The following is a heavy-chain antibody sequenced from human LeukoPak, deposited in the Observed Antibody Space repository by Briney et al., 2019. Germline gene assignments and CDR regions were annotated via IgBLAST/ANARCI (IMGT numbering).Heavy chain of an antibody. J-gene: IGHJ4*02. CDR2: ISSSGSTI. D-gene: IGHD3-10*01. Sequence: GGSLRLSCAASGFTFSDYYMSWIRQAPGQGLEWVSYISSSGSTIYYADSVKGRFTISRDNANNSLYLQMNSLRAEDTAVYYCARYYYGSGSPVDYWGQGTLVTVSS. V-gene: IGHV3-11*01. CDR3: ARYYYGSGSPVDY. CDR1: GFTFSDYY.